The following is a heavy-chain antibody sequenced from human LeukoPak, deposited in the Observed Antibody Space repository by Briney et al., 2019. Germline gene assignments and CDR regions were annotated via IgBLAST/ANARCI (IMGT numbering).Heavy chain of an antibody. D-gene: IGHD3-16*01. V-gene: IGHV3-23*01. CDR1: GFSFNRHG. Sequence: GGSLRLSCGASGFSFNRHGMNWLRQAPGKGLEWVCGIGPSGSNTYYSDSVKGRSTISRDNSHNTVSLQINTLRSEDTAVYYCAKDDDWGRFYRWGQGTLVTVSS. CDR3: AKDDDWGRFYR. CDR2: IGPSGSNT. J-gene: IGHJ1*01.